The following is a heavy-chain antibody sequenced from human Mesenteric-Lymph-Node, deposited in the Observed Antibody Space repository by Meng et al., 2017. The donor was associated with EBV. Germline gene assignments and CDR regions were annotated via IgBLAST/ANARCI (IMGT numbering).Heavy chain of an antibody. CDR3: ARWGDSLYYFDY. J-gene: IGHJ4*02. CDR1: GDTFSSYA. D-gene: IGHD2-2*02. Sequence: VPLVQRVAEETEPGSSVKVSCKASGDTFSSYAISWVRQAPGQGLEWMGGINTNTGNPTYGQGFTGRFVFSLDTSVSTAYLQISGLKAEDTAVYYCARWGDSLYYFDYWGQGTLVTVSS. V-gene: IGHV7-4-1*02. CDR2: INTNTGNP.